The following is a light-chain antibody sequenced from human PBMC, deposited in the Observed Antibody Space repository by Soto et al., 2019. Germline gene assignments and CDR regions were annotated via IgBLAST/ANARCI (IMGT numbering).Light chain of an antibody. Sequence: QSVLTQSPSVSAAPGQQVTISCSGSSSNIGNNYVSWYQQFPGTAPKLLIYDNNKRPSGIPDRFSGSKSGTSGTLDITGLQTGDEADYYCATWDGSLPGEVFGGGTQLTVL. V-gene: IGLV1-51*01. J-gene: IGLJ2*01. CDR3: ATWDGSLPGEV. CDR2: DNN. CDR1: SSNIGNNY.